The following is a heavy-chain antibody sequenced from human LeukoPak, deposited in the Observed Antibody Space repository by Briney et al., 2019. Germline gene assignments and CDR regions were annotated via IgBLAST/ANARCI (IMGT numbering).Heavy chain of an antibody. V-gene: IGHV4-59*12. CDR2: IYYSGST. J-gene: IGHJ4*02. Sequence: SETLSLTCTVSGGSISIYYWSWIRQPPGKGLEWIGYIYYSGSTNYNPSLKSRVTISVDTSKNQFSLKLSSVTAADTAVYYCARDHCSNGWNGGTGFDYWGQGTLVTVSS. CDR3: ARDHCSNGWNGGTGFDY. D-gene: IGHD6-19*01. CDR1: GGSISIYY.